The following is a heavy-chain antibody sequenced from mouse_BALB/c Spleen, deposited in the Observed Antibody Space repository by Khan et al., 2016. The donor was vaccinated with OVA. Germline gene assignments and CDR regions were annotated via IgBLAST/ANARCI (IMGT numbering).Heavy chain of an antibody. Sequence: VQLQQSGAELVKPGASVMLSCTASGFNIKDTYMHWVKQRPEQGLEWIGRIDPANGNTKYDPKFPGKATITADTSSNTAYLQLSSLTSEDTAVYYCARDYWDVFAYWGQGTLVTVSA. V-gene: IGHV14-3*02. CDR3: ARDYWDVFAY. D-gene: IGHD4-1*01. CDR1: GFNIKDTY. J-gene: IGHJ3*01. CDR2: IDPANGNT.